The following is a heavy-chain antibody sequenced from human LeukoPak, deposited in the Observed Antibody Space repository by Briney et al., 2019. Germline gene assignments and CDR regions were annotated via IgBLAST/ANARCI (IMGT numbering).Heavy chain of an antibody. D-gene: IGHD6-19*01. Sequence: ASVKVSCKAYGYSFTSYYMHWVRQAPGQGLEWMGIINPSGGSTSYAEKFQGRVIMTRDMSTSTDYMELSSLISEDMAVYYCARDSDVGSSGWYELVYWGQGTLVTVSS. V-gene: IGHV1-46*01. CDR1: GYSFTSYY. CDR3: ARDSDVGSSGWYELVY. CDR2: INPSGGST. J-gene: IGHJ4*02.